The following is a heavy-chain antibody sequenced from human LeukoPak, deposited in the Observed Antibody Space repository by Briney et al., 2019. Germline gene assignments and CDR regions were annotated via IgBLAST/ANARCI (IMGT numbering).Heavy chain of an antibody. CDR2: VNSRGATT. CDR3: ARDRDPYCGGDCDDAFDI. V-gene: IGHV3-48*03. CDR1: GFTFSTYE. J-gene: IGHJ3*02. D-gene: IGHD2-21*02. Sequence: GGSVRLSCAASGFTFSTYEMNWVRQAPGKGLEWVSYVNSRGATTYYADPVRGRFTIARDNAKNSLYLQMNSLRAEDTAIYYCARDRDPYCGGDCDDAFDIWGQGTMVTVSS.